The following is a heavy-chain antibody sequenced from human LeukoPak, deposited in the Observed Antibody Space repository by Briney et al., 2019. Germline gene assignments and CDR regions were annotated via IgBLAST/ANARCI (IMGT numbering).Heavy chain of an antibody. J-gene: IGHJ6*03. Sequence: PGGSLRLSCAASGFTFSSYEMNWVRQAPGKGLEWVSYISSSGSTKYYADSVKGRFTISRDNAKNSLYLQTNSLRAEDTAVYYCARAFQELPQLYYYYYMDVWGKGTTVTVFS. D-gene: IGHD6-13*01. CDR2: ISSSGSTK. CDR1: GFTFSSYE. V-gene: IGHV3-48*03. CDR3: ARAFQELPQLYYYYYMDV.